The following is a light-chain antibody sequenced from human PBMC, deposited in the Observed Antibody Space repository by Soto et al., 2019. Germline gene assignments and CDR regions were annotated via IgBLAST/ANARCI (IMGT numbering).Light chain of an antibody. J-gene: IGKJ5*01. CDR3: QQSYSTPIA. Sequence: IQMSHSVAFGGGPVGERDTITCRASQSISSYLNWYQQKPGKAPKLLIYAASSLQSGVPSRFSGSGSGTDFTLTISSLQPEDFSTYYFQQSYSTPIAFGQGTRLENK. CDR1: QSISSY. V-gene: IGKV1-39*01. CDR2: AAS.